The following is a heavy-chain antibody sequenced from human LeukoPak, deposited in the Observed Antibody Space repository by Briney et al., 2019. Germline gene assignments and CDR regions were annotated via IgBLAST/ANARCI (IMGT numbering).Heavy chain of an antibody. CDR3: AKDTYDSSGYFDY. Sequence: PGGSLRLSCAASGFTFSIYAMGCVRQAPGKGLEWVSAISGSGGSTYYADSVKGRFTISRDNSKNTLYLQMNSLRAEDTAVYYCAKDTYDSSGYFDYWGQGTLVTVSS. CDR2: ISGSGGST. D-gene: IGHD3-22*01. V-gene: IGHV3-23*01. J-gene: IGHJ4*02. CDR1: GFTFSIYA.